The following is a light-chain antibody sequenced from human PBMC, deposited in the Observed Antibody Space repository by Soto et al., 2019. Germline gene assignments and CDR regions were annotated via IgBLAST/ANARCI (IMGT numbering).Light chain of an antibody. J-gene: IGKJ5*01. CDR1: QGISSY. CDR3: QQYYSYPPT. Sequence: AIRMTHSPSSFSASTRYSFTITFRASQGISSYLAWYQQKPGKAPKLLIYAASTLQSGVPSRFSGSGSGTDFTLTISCLQSEDFATYYCQQYYSYPPTFGQGTRLEIK. V-gene: IGKV1-8*01. CDR2: AAS.